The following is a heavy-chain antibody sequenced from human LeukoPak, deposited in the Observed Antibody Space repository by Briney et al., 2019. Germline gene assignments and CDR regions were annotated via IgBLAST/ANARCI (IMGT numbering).Heavy chain of an antibody. Sequence: PGGSLRLSCAASGFTVSSNYMNWVRQAPGKGLEWVSVIYSGGEIYYADSVKGRFTISRDNSKNTLYLQMNSPRDEDTAVYYCARDPGGDGGSNYYFDYWGQGTLVTVSS. CDR2: IYSGGEI. CDR1: GFTVSSNY. J-gene: IGHJ4*02. D-gene: IGHD3-16*01. CDR3: ARDPGGDGGSNYYFDY. V-gene: IGHV3-66*01.